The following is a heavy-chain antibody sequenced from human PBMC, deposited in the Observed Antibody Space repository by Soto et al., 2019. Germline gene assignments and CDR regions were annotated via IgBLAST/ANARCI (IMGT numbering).Heavy chain of an antibody. Sequence: QVQLVESGGGVVQPGRSLRLSCAASGFTFSSYAMHWVRQAPGKGLEWVAFISYDGSNKYYADSVKGRFTISRDNSKNTLYLQMNSLRAEDTAVYYCARDPLWGTAMVLCDFDHWGRCTLVTVSS. D-gene: IGHD5-18*01. J-gene: IGHJ2*01. CDR1: GFTFSSYA. CDR2: ISYDGSNK. CDR3: ARDPLWGTAMVLCDFDH. V-gene: IGHV3-30-3*01.